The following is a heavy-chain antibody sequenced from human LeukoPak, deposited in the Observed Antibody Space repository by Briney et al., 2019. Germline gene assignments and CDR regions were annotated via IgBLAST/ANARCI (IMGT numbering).Heavy chain of an antibody. CDR1: GFTFSDYY. D-gene: IGHD2-21*01. Sequence: GGSLRLSCAASGFTFSDYYMSWIRQAPGKGLEWVSYISRNSYTNYADSMKGRFTISRDNAKNSLYLQMASLRAEDTAVYYCAREAVIGEKYFDLWGRGTLVTVSS. CDR3: AREAVIGEKYFDL. V-gene: IGHV3-11*06. CDR2: ISRNSYT. J-gene: IGHJ2*01.